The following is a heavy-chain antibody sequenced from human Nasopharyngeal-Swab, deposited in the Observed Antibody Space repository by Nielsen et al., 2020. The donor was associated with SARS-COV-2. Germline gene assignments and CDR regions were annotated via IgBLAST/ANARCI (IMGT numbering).Heavy chain of an antibody. J-gene: IGHJ3*02. V-gene: IGHV3-21*01. D-gene: IGHD5-18*01. Sequence: GESLKISCAASGFSFGSYTMNWVRQAPGKGLEWVSSISSSSNFLYYADSMKGRVTISRDNANNSLYLQMNSLRADDTAVYYCVRDGALIQLWLLPHALDIWGQGTLVAVSS. CDR3: VRDGALIQLWLLPHALDI. CDR2: ISSSSNFL. CDR1: GFSFGSYT.